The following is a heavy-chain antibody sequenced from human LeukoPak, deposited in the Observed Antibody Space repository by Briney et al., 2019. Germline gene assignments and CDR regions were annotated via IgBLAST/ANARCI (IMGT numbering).Heavy chain of an antibody. CDR3: ASDAYYYGSGSTDYDF. D-gene: IGHD3-10*01. J-gene: IGHJ4*02. Sequence: GGSLRLSCAASGFTFSSYSMNWVRQAPGKGLEWVSSISSSSSYIYYADSVKGRFTISRDNAKNSLFLQMNSLRAEDTAVYYCASDAYYYGSGSTDYDFWGQGTLVTVSS. CDR2: ISSSSSYI. V-gene: IGHV3-21*01. CDR1: GFTFSSYS.